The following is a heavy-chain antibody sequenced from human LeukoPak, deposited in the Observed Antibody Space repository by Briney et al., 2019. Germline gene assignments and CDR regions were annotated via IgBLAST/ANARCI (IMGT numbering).Heavy chain of an antibody. J-gene: IGHJ4*02. Sequence: SGGSLRLSCAASGFTFSSYAMHWVRQAPGKGLEYVSAISSNGGSTYYANSVKGRFTISRDNSKNTLYLQMGSLRAEDMAVYYCARVGIVGATTGFDYWGQGTLVTVSS. CDR1: GFTFSSYA. CDR3: ARVGIVGATTGFDY. D-gene: IGHD1-26*01. CDR2: ISSNGGST. V-gene: IGHV3-64*01.